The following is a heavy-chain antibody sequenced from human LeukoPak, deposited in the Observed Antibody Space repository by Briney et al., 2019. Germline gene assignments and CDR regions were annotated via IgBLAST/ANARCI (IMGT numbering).Heavy chain of an antibody. CDR3: AKGPRFIAVAGTHSH. D-gene: IGHD6-19*01. CDR1: GFTFNNYA. Sequence: GGSLRLSCAVSGFTFNNYAMSWVRQAPGKGLEWVSAISGSGGSTYYADSVKGRFTISRDNSKNTLYLQMNSLRAEDTAVYYCAKGPRFIAVAGTHSHWGQGTMVTVSS. J-gene: IGHJ3*01. V-gene: IGHV3-23*01. CDR2: ISGSGGST.